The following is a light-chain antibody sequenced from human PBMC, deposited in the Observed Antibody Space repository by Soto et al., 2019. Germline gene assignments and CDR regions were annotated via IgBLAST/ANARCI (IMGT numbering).Light chain of an antibody. CDR2: GAS. J-gene: IGKJ4*01. CDR1: QSISSN. CDR3: QQFNDWPLT. V-gene: IGKV3-15*01. Sequence: EIVMTQSPATLSVSPGERATLSCRASQSISSNLAWYQQKPGQAPRLLIYGASTRATGIPARFSGGGSGTEFTLTISSLQSEEFAVYYCQQFNDWPLTFGGGTKV.